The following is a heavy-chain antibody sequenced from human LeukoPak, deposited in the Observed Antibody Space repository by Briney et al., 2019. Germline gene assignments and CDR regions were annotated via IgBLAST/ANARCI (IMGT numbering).Heavy chain of an antibody. Sequence: PGGSLRLSCAASGFTFSSYGMHWVRQAPGKGLGWVAVIWYDGSNKYYADSVKGRFTISRDNSKNTLYLQMNSLRAEDTAVYYCARGPQYCSSTSCYDHYYYGMDVWGQGTTVTVSS. J-gene: IGHJ6*02. CDR3: ARGPQYCSSTSCYDHYYYGMDV. CDR1: GFTFSSYG. CDR2: IWYDGSNK. V-gene: IGHV3-33*01. D-gene: IGHD2-2*01.